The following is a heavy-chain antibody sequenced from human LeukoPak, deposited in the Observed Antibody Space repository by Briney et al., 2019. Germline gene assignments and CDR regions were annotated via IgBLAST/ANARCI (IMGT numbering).Heavy chain of an antibody. CDR1: GFTFSTHT. J-gene: IGHJ4*02. Sequence: PGGSLRLSCAASGFTFSTHTMSWVRQAPGKGLVWVSSISDSGADTYYTDSVKGRLTISRDTSKNTLYLQMNSLRDEDTALYYCAKQLDSGNYYPTGDDYWGQGTLVTVSS. CDR2: ISDSGADT. D-gene: IGHD3-10*01. CDR3: AKQLDSGNYYPTGDDY. V-gene: IGHV3-23*01.